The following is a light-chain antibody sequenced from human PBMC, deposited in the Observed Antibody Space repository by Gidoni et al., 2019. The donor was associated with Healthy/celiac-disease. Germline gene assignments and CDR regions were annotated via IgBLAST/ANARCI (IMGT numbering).Light chain of an antibody. CDR3: QQYGSSPRLT. CDR1: QRVSRSY. CDR2: GAS. J-gene: IGKJ4*01. Sequence: ELVLTQSPGTLSLSPGERATLSCRASQRVSRSYLAWYQQKPGQAPRLLIYGASSRATGIPDRFSGSGSGTDFTLTISRLEPEDFAVYYCQQYGSSPRLTFGGGTKVEIK. V-gene: IGKV3-20*01.